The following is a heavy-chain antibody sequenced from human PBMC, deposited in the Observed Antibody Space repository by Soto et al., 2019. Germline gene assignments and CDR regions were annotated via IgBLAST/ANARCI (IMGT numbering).Heavy chain of an antibody. CDR3: ARADIVLVPAATYYYYGMDV. D-gene: IGHD2-2*01. CDR1: GDTFSTYT. CDR2: IIPRSGTS. Sequence: SVKVSCKASGDTFSTYTITWVRQAPGQGLEWMGGIIPRSGTSNYAQKFQGRVTITADESTSTAYMELSSLRSEDTAVYYCARADIVLVPAATYYYYGMDVWGQGTTVTVSS. V-gene: IGHV1-69*13. J-gene: IGHJ6*02.